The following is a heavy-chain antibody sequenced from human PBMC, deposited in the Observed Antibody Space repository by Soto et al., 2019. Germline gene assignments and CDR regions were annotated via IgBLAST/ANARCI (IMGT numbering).Heavy chain of an antibody. J-gene: IGHJ4*02. D-gene: IGHD4-17*01. Sequence: GGSLRLSFAASGFTFSSYEMNWVRQAPGKGLEWVSYISSSGSTIYYADSVKGRFTISRDNAKNSLYLQMNSLRAEDTAVYYCARGRGVYGDYGLDYWGQGTLVTVSS. CDR2: ISSSGSTI. CDR3: ARGRGVYGDYGLDY. CDR1: GFTFSSYE. V-gene: IGHV3-48*03.